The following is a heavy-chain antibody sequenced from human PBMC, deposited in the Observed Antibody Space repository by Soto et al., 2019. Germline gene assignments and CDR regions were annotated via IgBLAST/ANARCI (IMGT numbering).Heavy chain of an antibody. CDR3: AGPTGDYYYDGIDV. CDR1: GYTFNSYG. CDR2: ISAYNGNT. Sequence: QVQLVQSGAEVKKPGASVKVSCKASGYTFNSYGISWVRQAPGKGLEWMGWISAYNGNTNYAQKPQGRGTMTTDTSTSTAYLELRSLRADDTAVYYCAGPTGDYYYDGIDVWGQGTTVTVAS. D-gene: IGHD3-16*01. V-gene: IGHV1-18*01. J-gene: IGHJ6*02.